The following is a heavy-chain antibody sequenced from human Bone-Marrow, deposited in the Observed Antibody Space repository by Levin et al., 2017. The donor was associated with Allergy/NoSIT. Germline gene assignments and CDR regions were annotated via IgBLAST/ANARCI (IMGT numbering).Heavy chain of an antibody. Sequence: AGGSLRLSCAASGFTFSDYYMSWIRLAPGKGLEWVSYISSSGSTIYYADSVKGRFTISRDNAKNSLYLQMNSLRAEDTAVYYCARFERRDGYNYKAKELRYSGISLDYYYYYGMDVWGQGTTVTVSS. CDR1: GFTFSDYY. CDR2: ISSSGSTI. D-gene: IGHD5-24*01. J-gene: IGHJ6*02. CDR3: ARFERRDGYNYKAKELRYSGISLDYYYYYGMDV. V-gene: IGHV3-11*01.